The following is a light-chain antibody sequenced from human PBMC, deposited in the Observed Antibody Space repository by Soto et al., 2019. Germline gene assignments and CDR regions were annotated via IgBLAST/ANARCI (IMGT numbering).Light chain of an antibody. Sequence: QSALTQPPSVSGSPGQKVTIPCTASSATIGPTYNVHWYQQPPGTAPTLLTYANPNRPSEVPDLFSGSKPDTSASLAITGFQAEDEADYYCESNDSSLSGYVLGTGTKVTV. J-gene: IGLJ1*01. CDR1: SATIGPTYN. CDR2: ANP. V-gene: IGLV1-40*01. CDR3: ESNDSSLSGYV.